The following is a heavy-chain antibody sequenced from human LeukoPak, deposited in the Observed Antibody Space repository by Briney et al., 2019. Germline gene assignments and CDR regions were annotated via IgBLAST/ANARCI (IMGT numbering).Heavy chain of an antibody. D-gene: IGHD1-26*01. Sequence: GGSLRLSCAASGFSFSTHWMHGVRQAPGKGLVWVSRIHSDGSVTNYADSVKGRFTISRDNAKNTLYLQMNSLRAEDTAVYYCVRIIVGASNWFDSWGQGTLVTVSS. J-gene: IGHJ5*01. V-gene: IGHV3-74*01. CDR1: GFSFSTHW. CDR3: VRIIVGASNWFDS. CDR2: IHSDGSVT.